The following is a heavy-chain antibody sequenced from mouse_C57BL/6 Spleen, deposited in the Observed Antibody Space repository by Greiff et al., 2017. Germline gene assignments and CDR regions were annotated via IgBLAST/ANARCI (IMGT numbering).Heavy chain of an antibody. D-gene: IGHD1-1*01. Sequence: EVQLQESGPELVKPGASVKMSCKASGYTFTDYNMHWVKQSHGKSLEWIGYINPNNGGTSYNQKFKGKATLTVNKSSSTAYMELRSLTSEDSAVYYCARVEYGSSSFAYWGQGTLVTVSA. CDR3: ARVEYGSSSFAY. CDR1: GYTFTDYN. CDR2: INPNNGGT. V-gene: IGHV1-22*01. J-gene: IGHJ3*01.